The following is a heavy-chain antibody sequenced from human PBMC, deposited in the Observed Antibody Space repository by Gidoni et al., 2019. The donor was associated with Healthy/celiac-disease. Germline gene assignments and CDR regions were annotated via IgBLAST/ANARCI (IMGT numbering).Heavy chain of an antibody. CDR3: ARSRTDYGGNNWFDP. Sequence: QVQLVESGGGLVKPGGSLRLSCAASGFTFSDYYMSWIRQAPGKGLEWVSYISSSSSYTNYADSVKGRFTISRDNAKNSLYLQMNSLRAEDTAVYYCARSRTDYGGNNWFDPWGQGTLVTVSS. D-gene: IGHD4-17*01. CDR2: ISSSSSYT. CDR1: GFTFSDYY. J-gene: IGHJ5*02. V-gene: IGHV3-11*05.